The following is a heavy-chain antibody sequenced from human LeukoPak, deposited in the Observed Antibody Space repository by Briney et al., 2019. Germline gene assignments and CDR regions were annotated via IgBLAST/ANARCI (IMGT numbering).Heavy chain of an antibody. D-gene: IGHD5-18*01. Sequence: PGGSLRLSCAASGFIVSTNYMSWVRQAPGKGLEWVSRIYDGGRTYYADSVKGRFTISRDNSKNTLYLQMNSLRAEDTAVYYCARGAGYPFYMDVWGKGTTVTVSS. CDR1: GFIVSTNY. V-gene: IGHV3-66*02. CDR2: IYDGGRT. J-gene: IGHJ6*03. CDR3: ARGAGYPFYMDV.